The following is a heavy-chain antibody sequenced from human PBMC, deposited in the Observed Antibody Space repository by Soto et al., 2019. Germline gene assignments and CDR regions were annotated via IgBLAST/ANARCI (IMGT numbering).Heavy chain of an antibody. CDR3: ARSAAGRAYNWFDP. CDR2: IYYSGST. Sequence: SETLSLTCTVSGGSISSYYWSWIRQPPGKGLEWIGYIYYSGSTNYNPSLKSRVTISVDTSKNQFSLKLSSVTAADTAVYYCARSAAGRAYNWFDPWGQGTLVTVSS. J-gene: IGHJ5*02. D-gene: IGHD6-25*01. CDR1: GGSISSYY. V-gene: IGHV4-59*01.